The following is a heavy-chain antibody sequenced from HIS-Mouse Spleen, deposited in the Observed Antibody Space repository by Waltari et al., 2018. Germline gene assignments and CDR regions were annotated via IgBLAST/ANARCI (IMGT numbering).Heavy chain of an antibody. V-gene: IGHV4-39*07. D-gene: IGHD6-13*01. CDR1: GGPISSSGYY. Sequence: QLQLQESGPGLVKPSETLSRTCTVSGGPISSSGYYWGWIRQPPGKGLGWIGRIYYSGSTDYNPSLKSRVTISVDTSKNQFSLKLSSVTAADTAVYYCAREIPYSSSWYDWYFDLWGRGTLVTVSS. J-gene: IGHJ2*01. CDR2: IYYSGST. CDR3: AREIPYSSSWYDWYFDL.